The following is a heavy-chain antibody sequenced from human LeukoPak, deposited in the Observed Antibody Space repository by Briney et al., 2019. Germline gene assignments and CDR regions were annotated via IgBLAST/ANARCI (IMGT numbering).Heavy chain of an antibody. V-gene: IGHV5-10-1*01. D-gene: IGHD6-6*01. CDR3: ARRVSSSGWFDP. J-gene: IGHJ5*02. CDR2: IDPSDSYT. CDR1: GCSFTSYW. Sequence: GESLKISCKGSGCSFTSYWISWVRQMSGKGLEWMGRIDPSDSYTNYSPSFQGHVTISADKSISTAYLQWSSLKASDTAMYYCARRVSSSGWFDPWGQGTLVTVSS.